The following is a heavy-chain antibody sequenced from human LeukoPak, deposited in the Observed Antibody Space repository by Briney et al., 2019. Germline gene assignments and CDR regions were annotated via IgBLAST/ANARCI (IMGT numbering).Heavy chain of an antibody. J-gene: IGHJ4*02. Sequence: GGSLRLSCTGSGFNFGDHVMTWVRQAPGKGLEWVGFVASKAFGGPPEYAASVKGRLTISRDDSKSIAYLDLNSLKTEDTAVYSCARASGSFWYFDFWGQGTPVTVSS. CDR1: GFNFGDHV. D-gene: IGHD6-19*01. CDR3: ARASGSFWYFDF. CDR2: VASKAFGGPP. V-gene: IGHV3-49*04.